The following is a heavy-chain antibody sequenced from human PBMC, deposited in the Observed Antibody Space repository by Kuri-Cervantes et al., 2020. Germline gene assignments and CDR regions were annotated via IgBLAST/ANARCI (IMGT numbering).Heavy chain of an antibody. J-gene: IGHJ4*02. CDR3: ASMGKGGSLAY. V-gene: IGHV4-39*07. CDR1: GGSISSSSYY. Sequence: SETLSLTCTVFGGSISSSSYYWGWIRQPPGKGLEWIGSIYYSGSTYYNPSLKSRVTISVDTSKNQFSLKLSSVTAADTAVYYCASMGKGGSLAYWGQGTLVTVSS. D-gene: IGHD1-26*01. CDR2: IYYSGST.